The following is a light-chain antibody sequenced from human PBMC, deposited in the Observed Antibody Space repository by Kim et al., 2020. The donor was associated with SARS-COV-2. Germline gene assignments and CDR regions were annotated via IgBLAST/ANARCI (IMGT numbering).Light chain of an antibody. Sequence: DIQMTQSPSTLSASVGDRVTITCPASQSISSWLAWYQQKPGKAPNLLIYHASSLESGVPSRFSGSGSGTEFTLTISSLQPDDSATYYCQQHNIYPVTFGGGPKV. V-gene: IGKV1-5*01. CDR2: HAS. CDR1: QSISSW. J-gene: IGKJ4*01. CDR3: QQHNIYPVT.